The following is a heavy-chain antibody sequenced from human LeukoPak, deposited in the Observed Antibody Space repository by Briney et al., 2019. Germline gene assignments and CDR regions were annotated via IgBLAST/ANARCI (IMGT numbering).Heavy chain of an antibody. CDR3: ARARRLRFLEWLPANPRSYYFYY. CDR1: GYTFTSYD. Sequence: ASVKVSCKASGYTFTSYDINWVRQATGQGLEWMRWMNPNSGNTGYAQKFQGRVTITRNTSISTAYMELSSLRSEDTAVYYCARARRLRFLEWLPANPRSYYFYYWGQGTLVTVSS. V-gene: IGHV1-8*03. CDR2: MNPNSGNT. D-gene: IGHD3-3*01. J-gene: IGHJ4*02.